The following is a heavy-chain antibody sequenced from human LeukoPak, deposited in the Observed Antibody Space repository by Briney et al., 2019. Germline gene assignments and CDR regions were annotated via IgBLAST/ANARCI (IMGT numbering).Heavy chain of an antibody. D-gene: IGHD6-13*01. CDR3: AKIAAAGTEDY. CDR1: GFTFDDYA. Sequence: GGSLRLSCAASGFTFDDYAMNWVRQVPGKGLEWVSGISWNSGTIGYADSVKGRFTISRDNAKDSLYLQMNSLRAEDTAFYYCAKIAAAGTEDYWGQGTLVTVSS. J-gene: IGHJ4*02. CDR2: ISWNSGTI. V-gene: IGHV3-9*01.